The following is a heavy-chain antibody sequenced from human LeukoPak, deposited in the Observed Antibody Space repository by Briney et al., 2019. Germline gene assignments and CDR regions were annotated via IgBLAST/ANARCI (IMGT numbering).Heavy chain of an antibody. V-gene: IGHV1-69*05. CDR3: ARERYSSGFFDY. J-gene: IGHJ4*02. CDR1: GGTFSSYA. D-gene: IGHD6-19*01. Sequence: ASVKVSCKASGGTFSSYAISWVRQAPGQGLEWMGGIIPIFGTANYAQKFQGRVTITTDESTSTAYMELSSLRSEDTAVYYGARERYSSGFFDYWGQGTLVTVSS. CDR2: IIPIFGTA.